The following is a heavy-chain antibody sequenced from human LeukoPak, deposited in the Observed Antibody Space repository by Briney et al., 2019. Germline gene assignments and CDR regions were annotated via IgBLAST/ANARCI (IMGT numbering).Heavy chain of an antibody. CDR2: IYHSGST. D-gene: IGHD3-22*01. CDR3: ARGYYDSSGYYYFDY. CDR1: GGSISSSNW. V-gene: IGHV4-4*02. J-gene: IGHJ4*02. Sequence: TSETLSLTCAVSGGSISSSNWWSWVRQPPGKGLEWIGEIYHSGSTNYNPSLKSRVTISVDKSKNQFSLKLSSVTAADTAVYYCARGYYDSSGYYYFDYWGQGTLVTVSS.